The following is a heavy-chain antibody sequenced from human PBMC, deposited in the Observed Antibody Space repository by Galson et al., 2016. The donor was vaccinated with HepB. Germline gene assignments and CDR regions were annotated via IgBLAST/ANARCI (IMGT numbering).Heavy chain of an antibody. Sequence: SVKVSCKASGGTFSSYAISWVRQAPGQGLEWMGGIIPIFGTANYAQKFQGRVTITADESTSTAYMELISLRSEDTAVYYCARGLGTIFGVVITDYYYYGMDVWGQGTTVTVSS. CDR2: IIPIFGTA. CDR3: ARGLGTIFGVVITDYYYYGMDV. V-gene: IGHV1-69*13. CDR1: GGTFSSYA. D-gene: IGHD3-3*01. J-gene: IGHJ6*02.